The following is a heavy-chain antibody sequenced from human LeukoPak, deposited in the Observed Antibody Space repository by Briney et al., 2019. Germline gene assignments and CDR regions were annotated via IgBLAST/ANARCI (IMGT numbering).Heavy chain of an antibody. Sequence: GGSLRLSCAASGFTVSSNYLSWVRQAPGKGLEWVADINQDESEKYYVDSMRGRFTITRDNAKNSLYLQMNSLRAEDTAVYYCARSLRRSSFYDSSGKWVSPHDAFDIWGQGTLVTVSS. J-gene: IGHJ3*02. CDR1: GFTVSSNY. CDR2: INQDESEK. CDR3: ARSLRRSSFYDSSGKWVSPHDAFDI. V-gene: IGHV3-7*01. D-gene: IGHD3-22*01.